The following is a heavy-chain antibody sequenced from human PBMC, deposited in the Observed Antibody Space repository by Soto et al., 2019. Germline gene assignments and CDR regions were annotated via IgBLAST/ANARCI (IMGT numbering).Heavy chain of an antibody. J-gene: IGHJ6*04. CDR3: TKHISRDFDFWSGLYYYSAMDV. Sequence: GESLKISCKGSGYSFTIFWIGWVRQVPGKGLDWLGIIYPGDSDTRYNPSFQGQVTISTDNSINTAYLQWNSLKASDTAIYYWTKHISRDFDFWSGLYYYSAMDVWGKGTTVTVSS. CDR1: GYSFTIFW. D-gene: IGHD3-3*01. V-gene: IGHV5-51*01. CDR2: IYPGDSDT.